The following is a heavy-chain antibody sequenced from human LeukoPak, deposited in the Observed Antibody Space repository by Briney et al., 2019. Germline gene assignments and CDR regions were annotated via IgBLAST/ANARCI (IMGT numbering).Heavy chain of an antibody. CDR1: GGSISSGSYY. D-gene: IGHD2-2*02. V-gene: IGHV4-39*01. CDR2: IYYSGST. CDR3: ARIPGGALNWFDP. Sequence: SETLSLTCTVSGGSISSGSYYWSWIRQPPGKGLEWIGAIYYSGSTYYNPSLKSRVTISVDTSKNQFSLKLSSVTAADTAVYYRARIPGGALNWFDPWGQGTLVTVSS. J-gene: IGHJ5*02.